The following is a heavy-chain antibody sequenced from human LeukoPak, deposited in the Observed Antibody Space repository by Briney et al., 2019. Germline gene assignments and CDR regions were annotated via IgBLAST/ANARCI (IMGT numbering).Heavy chain of an antibody. V-gene: IGHV3-7*01. D-gene: IGHD3-10*01. CDR1: GFTFSSYY. CDR2: IKQDGDEK. J-gene: IGHJ4*02. Sequence: PGGSLRLSCAASGFTFSSYYMSWVRQAPGKGLEWVANIKQDGDEKHYVDSVKGRFTISRDNAKSSLYLEMSGLRAENTAVYYCARDPRGSEYSHFDSWGQGTQVTVSS. CDR3: ARDPRGSEYSHFDS.